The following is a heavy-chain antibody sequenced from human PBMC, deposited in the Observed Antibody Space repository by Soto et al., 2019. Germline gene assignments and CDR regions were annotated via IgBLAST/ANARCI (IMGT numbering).Heavy chain of an antibody. CDR3: TGPIQYNY. CDR2: IRSKANNYAT. J-gene: IGHJ4*02. V-gene: IGHV3-73*01. CDR1: GFSFSGFV. D-gene: IGHD4-4*01. Sequence: GGSLRLSCAASGFSFSGFVMHWVRQASGKGLEWVGRIRSKANNYATEYAASVKGRFTISRDDSKNTAYLQLNSLNTEDTAVYYCTGPIQYNYWGQGTLVTVSS.